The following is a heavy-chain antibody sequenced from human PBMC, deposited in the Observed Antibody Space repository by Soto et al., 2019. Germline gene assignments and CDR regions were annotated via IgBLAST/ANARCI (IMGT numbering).Heavy chain of an antibody. CDR3: ARDARFGETTSFDP. CDR1: GFTFSSYG. CDR2: IWYDGSNK. V-gene: IGHV3-33*01. D-gene: IGHD3-10*01. J-gene: IGHJ5*02. Sequence: HPGGSLRLSCAASGFTFSSYGMHWVRQAPGKGLEWVAVIWYDGSNKYYADSVKGRFTISRDNSKNTLYLQMNSLRAEDTAVYYCARDARFGETTSFDPWGQGTLVTVSS.